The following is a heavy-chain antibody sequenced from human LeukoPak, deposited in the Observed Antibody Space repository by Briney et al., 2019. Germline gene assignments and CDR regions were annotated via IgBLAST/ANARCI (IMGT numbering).Heavy chain of an antibody. CDR2: IIPIFGTA. CDR1: GGTFSSYA. CDR3: ARVTASHYYYDSSGYYYFDY. V-gene: IGHV1-69*06. D-gene: IGHD3-22*01. J-gene: IGHJ4*02. Sequence: SVKVSCKASGGTFSSYAISWVRQAPGQGLEWMGGIIPIFGTANYAQKFQGRVTITADKSTSTAYMELSSLRSDDTAVYYCARVTASHYYYDSSGYYYFDYWGQGTLVTVSS.